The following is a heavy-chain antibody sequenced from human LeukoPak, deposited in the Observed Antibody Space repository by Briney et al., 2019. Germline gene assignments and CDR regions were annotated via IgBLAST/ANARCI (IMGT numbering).Heavy chain of an antibody. V-gene: IGHV3-30*18. J-gene: IGHJ6*02. CDR2: ISYDGSNK. CDR1: GFTFSSYG. D-gene: IGHD3-22*01. CDR3: AKGAASSSGYYYASPPANYYAMDV. Sequence: PGGSLRLSCAASGFTFSSYGMHWVRQAPGKGLEWVAVISYDGSNKYYADSVKGRFTISRDNSKNTLYLQMNSLRAEDTAVYYCAKGAASSSGYYYASPPANYYAMDVWGRGTTVTVSS.